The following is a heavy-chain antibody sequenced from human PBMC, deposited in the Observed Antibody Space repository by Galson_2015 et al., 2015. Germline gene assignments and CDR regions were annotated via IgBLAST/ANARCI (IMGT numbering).Heavy chain of an antibody. CDR2: MNPNSGNT. J-gene: IGHJ6*03. Sequence: SVKVSCKASGYTFTSYDINWVRQATGQGLEWMGWMNPNSGNTGYAQKFQGRVTMTRNTSISTAYMELSSLRSEDTAVYYCARGLRSNYYGGNTRGPLYFYYMDVWGKGTTVTVSS. D-gene: IGHD3-10*01. CDR3: ARGLRSNYYGGNTRGPLYFYYMDV. CDR1: GYTFTSYD. V-gene: IGHV1-8*01.